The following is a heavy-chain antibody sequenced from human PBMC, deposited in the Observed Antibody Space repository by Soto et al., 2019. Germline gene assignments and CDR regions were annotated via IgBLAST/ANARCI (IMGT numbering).Heavy chain of an antibody. CDR1: GFTLSSYW. J-gene: IGHJ6*02. V-gene: IGHV3-7*01. Sequence: EVQLVESGGGLVQPGGSLRLSCAASGFTLSSYWMSWVRQAPGKGLEWVANIKQDGSEKYYVDSVKGRFTISRDTAKNSLYLQMNSLRAEDTAVYYCARDYYDSSGYRYYYYGMDVWGQGTTVTVSS. CDR2: IKQDGSEK. CDR3: ARDYYDSSGYRYYYYGMDV. D-gene: IGHD3-22*01.